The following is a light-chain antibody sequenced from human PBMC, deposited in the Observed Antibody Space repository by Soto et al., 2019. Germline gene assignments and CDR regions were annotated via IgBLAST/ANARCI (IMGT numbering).Light chain of an antibody. CDR1: QDISKW. CDR2: TAS. J-gene: IGKJ5*01. Sequence: IQMTQSPSSVSASVGDRVTITCRASQDISKWIAWYQQKPGRAPKLLIHTASTIQREVPSRFSVSGSGTDFTLTISSLQPEDFATYYCQEAYSFPVTVGLGTRLEI. CDR3: QEAYSFPVT. V-gene: IGKV1D-12*01.